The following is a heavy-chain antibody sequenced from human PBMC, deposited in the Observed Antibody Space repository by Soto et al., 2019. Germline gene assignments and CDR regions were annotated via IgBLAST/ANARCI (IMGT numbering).Heavy chain of an antibody. J-gene: IGHJ5*02. CDR1: GGTFSSYA. Sequence: QVQLVQSGAEVKKPGSSVKVSCKASGGTFSSYAISWVRQAPGQGLEWMGGIIPIFGTANYAQKFQGRVTITADESTSTAYMELSSLRSEDTAVYYCAQYYYDSRGYYNWFDPWGQGTLVTVSS. CDR2: IIPIFGTA. CDR3: AQYYYDSRGYYNWFDP. V-gene: IGHV1-69*01. D-gene: IGHD3-22*01.